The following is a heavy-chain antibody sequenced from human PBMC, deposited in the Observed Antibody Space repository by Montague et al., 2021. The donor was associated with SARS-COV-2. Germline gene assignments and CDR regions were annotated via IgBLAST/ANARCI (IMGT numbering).Heavy chain of an antibody. CDR1: GGSISSGGYY. V-gene: IGHV4-31*03. CDR2: IYYSGST. Sequence: TLSLTCTVSGGSISSGGYYWSWIRQHPGKGLEWIGYIYYSGSTYYNPTLKSRVTISVDTSKNQFSLKLSSVTAADTAVYYCARSSAPSITIFGVSNTYWYFDHWGRGTLVTASS. CDR3: ARSSAPSITIFGVSNTYWYFDH. D-gene: IGHD3-3*01. J-gene: IGHJ2*01.